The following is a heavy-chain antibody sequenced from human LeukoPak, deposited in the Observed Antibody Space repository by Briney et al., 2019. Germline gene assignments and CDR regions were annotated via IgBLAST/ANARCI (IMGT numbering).Heavy chain of an antibody. CDR3: ARVIAGSYDSSGYYLGRYFDY. CDR1: GGSISNYY. Sequence: ASETLSLTCTVSGGSISNYYWSWIRQPPGKGLEWIGYIYYSGSTNYNPSLKSRVTISVDTSKNQFSLKLSSVTAADTAVYYCARVIAGSYDSSGYYLGRYFDYWGQGTLVTVSS. D-gene: IGHD3-22*01. J-gene: IGHJ4*02. V-gene: IGHV4-59*01. CDR2: IYYSGST.